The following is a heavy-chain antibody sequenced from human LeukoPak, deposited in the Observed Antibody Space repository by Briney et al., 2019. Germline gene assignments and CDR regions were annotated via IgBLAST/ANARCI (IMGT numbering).Heavy chain of an antibody. Sequence: ASVKLSCKVSGYTLTELSMHWVRQAPGKGLEWMGGFDPEDGETIYAQKFQGRVTMTEDTSTDTAYMELSSLRAEDTAVYYCATAPRYYYDSSGAHYWGQGTLVTVSS. CDR3: ATAPRYYYDSSGAHY. J-gene: IGHJ4*02. CDR1: GYTLTELS. V-gene: IGHV1-24*01. D-gene: IGHD3-22*01. CDR2: FDPEDGET.